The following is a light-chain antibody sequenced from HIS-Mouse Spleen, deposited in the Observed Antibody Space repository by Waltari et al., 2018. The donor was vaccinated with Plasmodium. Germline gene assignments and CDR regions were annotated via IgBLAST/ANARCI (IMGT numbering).Light chain of an antibody. V-gene: IGKV3-15*01. CDR2: GAS. CDR3: QQYNNWSFT. Sequence: EIAMTQSPATLSVSPGERATLSCRASQSVSSNLAWYQQKPGQAPRLLIYGASTRATGIPARFSGSWSGTEFTLTISSLQSEDFAVYYCQQYNNWSFTFGPGTKVDIK. J-gene: IGKJ3*01. CDR1: QSVSSN.